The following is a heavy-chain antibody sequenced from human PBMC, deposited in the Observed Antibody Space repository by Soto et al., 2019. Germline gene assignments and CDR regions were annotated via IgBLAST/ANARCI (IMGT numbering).Heavy chain of an antibody. CDR1: GGSISSGGYY. D-gene: IGHD6-13*01. J-gene: IGHJ3*02. Sequence: SLTCTVSGGSISSGGYYWSWIRQHPGKGLEWIGYIYYSGSTYYNPSLKSRVTISVDTSKNQFSLKLSSVTAADTAVYYCARDSSHRASRPVAFDIWGQGTMVTV. V-gene: IGHV4-31*03. CDR3: ARDSSHRASRPVAFDI. CDR2: IYYSGST.